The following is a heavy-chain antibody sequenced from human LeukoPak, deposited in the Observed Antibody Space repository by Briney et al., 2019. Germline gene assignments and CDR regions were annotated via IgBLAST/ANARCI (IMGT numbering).Heavy chain of an antibody. CDR3: ARAPPPPHGSGWYQRSNSFDY. J-gene: IGHJ4*02. CDR1: GFTFSNHN. CDR2: ISFDGIDK. V-gene: IGHV3-30*03. D-gene: IGHD6-19*01. Sequence: GGSLRLSCAATGFTFSNHNMHWVRQAPGKGLEWVAVISFDGIDKFYADSVRVRFTVSRDNSNNTVFLHMNGLRAEDTAVYYCARAPPPPHGSGWYQRSNSFDYWGQGSLVTVSS.